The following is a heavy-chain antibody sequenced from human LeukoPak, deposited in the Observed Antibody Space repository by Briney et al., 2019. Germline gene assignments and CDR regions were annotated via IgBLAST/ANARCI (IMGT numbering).Heavy chain of an antibody. Sequence: GGSLRLSCAASGFTFNNYWMSWVRQAPGKGLEWVANIKEDGLENFYVDSVRGRFTISRDNAKNSLYLQMNSLRAEDTAVYYCARDKGYDFWSAYLGAFDIWGQGTMVTVSS. D-gene: IGHD3-3*01. J-gene: IGHJ3*02. CDR1: GFTFNNYW. CDR2: IKEDGLEN. V-gene: IGHV3-7*01. CDR3: ARDKGYDFWSAYLGAFDI.